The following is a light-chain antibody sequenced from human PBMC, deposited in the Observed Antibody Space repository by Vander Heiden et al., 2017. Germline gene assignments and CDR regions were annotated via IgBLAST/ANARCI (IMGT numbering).Light chain of an antibody. Sequence: DIVVIQSPDSLAVSLGERATINCKSSQSVLYSSNNKNYLAWYQQKPGQPPKLLIYWASTRESGVPDRFSGSGSGTDFTLTISSLQAEDVAVYYCQQYYSTPRTFGQGTKLEIK. CDR2: WAS. V-gene: IGKV4-1*01. CDR1: QSVLYSSNNKNY. J-gene: IGKJ2*01. CDR3: QQYYSTPRT.